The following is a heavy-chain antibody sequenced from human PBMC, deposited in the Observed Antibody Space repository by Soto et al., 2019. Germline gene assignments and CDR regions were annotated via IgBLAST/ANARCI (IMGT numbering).Heavy chain of an antibody. J-gene: IGHJ4*02. V-gene: IGHV3-30*18. Sequence: QVQLVESGGGVVQPGRSLRLSCAASGFTFRNYGMHWVRQAPGKGLEWVAVISSDGSNKIYADSVKGQFTISRDNSKNTLYPQMNSLRTEDTAVYYCAKDSWDFWGQGTLVTVSS. CDR2: ISSDGSNK. CDR1: GFTFRNYG. CDR3: AKDSWDF. D-gene: IGHD1-26*01.